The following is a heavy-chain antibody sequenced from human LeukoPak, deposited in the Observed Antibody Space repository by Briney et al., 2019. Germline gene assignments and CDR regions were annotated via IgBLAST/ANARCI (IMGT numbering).Heavy chain of an antibody. J-gene: IGHJ4*02. D-gene: IGHD2-2*01. Sequence: SETLSLTCAVYGGSFSGYYWSWIRQPPGKGLEWIGEINHSGSTNYNPSLKSRVTISVDTSKNQFSLKLCSVTAADTAVYYCASPGGGYCSSTSCYGGGPFDYWGQGTLVTVSS. V-gene: IGHV4-34*01. CDR1: GGSFSGYY. CDR3: ASPGGGYCSSTSCYGGGPFDY. CDR2: INHSGST.